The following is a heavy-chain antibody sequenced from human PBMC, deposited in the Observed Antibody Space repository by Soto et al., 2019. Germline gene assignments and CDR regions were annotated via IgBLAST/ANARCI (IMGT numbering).Heavy chain of an antibody. D-gene: IGHD2-8*01. V-gene: IGHV1-69*01. J-gene: IGHJ4*02. Sequence: QVQLVQSGAEVKKSGSSVKVSCKASGGTFSSYIINWVRQAPGQGLEWMGGIIPIFGTGIYAQKFQGRVTITADESTSTAYMELNSLRSENTALSSCALNTNTAVAYFFNFWGQGTLVTVSS. CDR3: ALNTNTAVAYFFNF. CDR2: IIPIFGTG. CDR1: GGTFSSYI.